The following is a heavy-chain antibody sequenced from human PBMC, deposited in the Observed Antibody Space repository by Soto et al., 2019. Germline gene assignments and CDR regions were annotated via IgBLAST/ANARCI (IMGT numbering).Heavy chain of an antibody. J-gene: IGHJ4*02. V-gene: IGHV4-34*01. D-gene: IGHD6-6*01. Sequence: QVHLQQWGAGLLKPSETLSLTCAVNGGAFNGYYWTWIRQSPGKGLQWIGEINHSGTVDYNPSLKSRVTLSVDTSKKHFSLTLNSVTAADTAVYYCARAGAARVLGSIGGFDYWGQGTLVPASS. CDR3: ARAGAARVLGSIGGFDY. CDR1: GGAFNGYY. CDR2: INHSGTV.